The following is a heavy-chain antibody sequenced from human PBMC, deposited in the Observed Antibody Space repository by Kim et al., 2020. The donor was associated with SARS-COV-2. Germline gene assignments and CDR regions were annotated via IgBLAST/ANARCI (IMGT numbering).Heavy chain of an antibody. CDR3: ARHAGSGPFYNVGVRFDP. V-gene: IGHV4-59*08. D-gene: IGHD3-10*01. CDR2: IYHTGTT. J-gene: IGHJ5*02. Sequence: SETLSLTCTVSGVSIGDSFWSWIRQSPGKGLEWLGYIYHTGTTTYNPSLKSRLTISIDTSQNQFSLRLTSVTAADTAVYYCARHAGSGPFYNVGVRFDPWGQGTLVTVSS. CDR1: GVSIGDSF.